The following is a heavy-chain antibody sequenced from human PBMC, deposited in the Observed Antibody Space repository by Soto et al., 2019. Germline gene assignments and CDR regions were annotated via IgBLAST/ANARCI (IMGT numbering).Heavy chain of an antibody. CDR2: ISWDGGYK. CDR1: GFTFVDYA. CDR3: TKDEGYCSSISCPDAFDY. Sequence: EVQLVESGGGLVQPGRSLRLSCAASGFTFVDYAMHWVRQAPGQGLEWVSGISWDGGYKGYADSVKGRFTISRDNAKKSQYLEMNSLSVEDTALYYCTKDEGYCSSISCPDAFDYWGQGTMVTVS. V-gene: IGHV3-9*01. D-gene: IGHD2-2*01. J-gene: IGHJ3*01.